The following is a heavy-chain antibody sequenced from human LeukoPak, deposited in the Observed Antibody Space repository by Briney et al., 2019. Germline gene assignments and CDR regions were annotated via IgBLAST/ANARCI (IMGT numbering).Heavy chain of an antibody. Sequence: GGSLRLSCAASGFTFSSYWMSWVRQAPGKGLEWVANIEPDGSEKYYVDSVEGRFTISRDNTKNSLYLQMNSLRAEDTALYYCARGSRVMRYWGQGTLVTVSS. V-gene: IGHV3-7*01. CDR1: GFTFSSYW. J-gene: IGHJ4*02. CDR2: IEPDGSEK. CDR3: ARGSRVMRY. D-gene: IGHD2-21*01.